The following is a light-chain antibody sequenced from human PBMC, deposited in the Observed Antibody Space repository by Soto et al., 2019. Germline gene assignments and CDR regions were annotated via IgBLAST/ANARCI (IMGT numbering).Light chain of an antibody. CDR1: SSDVGDYNY. J-gene: IGLJ1*01. Sequence: QSALTQRASVSGSPGQSITSSCTGTSSDVGDYNYVSWYQQHPGKAPKLMLYDVSNRPSGISNRFSGSKSGNTASLTISGLQAEDEADYYCSSYTSSSTRFGTGTKLTVL. CDR2: DVS. CDR3: SSYTSSSTR. V-gene: IGLV2-14*01.